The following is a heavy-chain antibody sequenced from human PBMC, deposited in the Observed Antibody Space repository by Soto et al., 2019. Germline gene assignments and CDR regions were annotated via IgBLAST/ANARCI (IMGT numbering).Heavy chain of an antibody. CDR3: TRDSPPDY. CDR2: INPRSGDT. Sequence: QVQLVQSGAEVKKPGASVKVSCKASGYTFIAYYMHWVRQAPGQGLEWMGCINPRSGDTNYAQRFQGRVTTTRDTSISTAYMELSRLTSDGTAVYFCTRDSPPDYWGQGTLVTVSS. J-gene: IGHJ4*02. V-gene: IGHV1-2*02. CDR1: GYTFIAYY.